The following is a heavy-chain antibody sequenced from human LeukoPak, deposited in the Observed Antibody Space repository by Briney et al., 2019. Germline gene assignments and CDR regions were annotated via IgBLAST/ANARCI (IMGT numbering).Heavy chain of an antibody. J-gene: IGHJ4*02. Sequence: GGSLRLSCAASGFTFSSYSMNWVRQAPRKGLEWVSYIISSSTIYYADSVKGRFTISRDNAKNSLYLQMNSLRAEDTAVYYCARGSYDSPRGYWGQGTLVTVSS. CDR2: IISSSTI. D-gene: IGHD3-3*01. V-gene: IGHV3-48*01. CDR1: GFTFSSYS. CDR3: ARGSYDSPRGY.